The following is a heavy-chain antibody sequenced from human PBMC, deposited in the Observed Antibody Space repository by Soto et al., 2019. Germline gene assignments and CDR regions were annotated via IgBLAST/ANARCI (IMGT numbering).Heavy chain of an antibody. CDR3: AKDLWELDRPRPNNWFDP. D-gene: IGHD1-26*01. CDR1: GFTFSSYA. V-gene: IGHV3-23*01. Sequence: EVQLLESRGGLVQPGGSLRLSCAASGFTFSSYAMSWVRQAPGKGLEWVSAISGSGGSTYYADSVKGRFTISRDNSKNTLYLQMNSLRAEDTAVYYCAKDLWELDRPRPNNWFDPWGQGTLVTVSS. CDR2: ISGSGGST. J-gene: IGHJ5*02.